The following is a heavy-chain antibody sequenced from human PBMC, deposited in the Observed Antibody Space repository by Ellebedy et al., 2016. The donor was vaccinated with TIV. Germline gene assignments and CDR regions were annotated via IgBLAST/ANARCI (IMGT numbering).Heavy chain of an antibody. Sequence: PGGSLRLSCAASGFTFSSYWMCWVRQAPGKGLEWVANIKQDGSEKYYVDSVKGRFTISRDNAKNSLYLQMNSLRAEDTAVYYCARDRGGSYWNYFDYWGQGTLVTVSS. V-gene: IGHV3-7*03. D-gene: IGHD1-26*01. J-gene: IGHJ4*02. CDR3: ARDRGGSYWNYFDY. CDR2: IKQDGSEK. CDR1: GFTFSSYW.